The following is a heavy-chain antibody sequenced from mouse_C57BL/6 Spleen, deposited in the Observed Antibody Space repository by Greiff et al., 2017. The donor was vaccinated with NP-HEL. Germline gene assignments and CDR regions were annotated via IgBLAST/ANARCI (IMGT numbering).Heavy chain of an antibody. CDR1: GYTFTDYE. CDR2: IDPETGGT. Sequence: VQLQQSGAELVRPGASVTLSCKASGYTFTDYEMHWVKPTPVHGLEWIGAIDPETGGTASNQKFKGKGILTADKASSTAYMELRSLTSEDSAVYYGTVVGAWLAYWGQGTLVTVAA. V-gene: IGHV1-15*01. J-gene: IGHJ3*01. D-gene: IGHD1-1*01. CDR3: TVVGAWLAY.